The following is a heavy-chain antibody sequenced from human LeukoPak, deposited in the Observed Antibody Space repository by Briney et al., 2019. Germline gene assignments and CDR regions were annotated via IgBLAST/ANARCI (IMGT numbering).Heavy chain of an antibody. CDR3: TRDPRRLDY. J-gene: IGHJ4*02. V-gene: IGHV3-30*04. Sequence: GGSLRLSCAASGFTFSSYAMHWVRQAPGKGLEWVAVISYDGSNKYYADSVKGRFTISRDNSKNTLYLQMTSLRAEDTAVYYCTRDPRRLDYWGQGTLVTVSS. CDR1: GFTFSSYA. CDR2: ISYDGSNK.